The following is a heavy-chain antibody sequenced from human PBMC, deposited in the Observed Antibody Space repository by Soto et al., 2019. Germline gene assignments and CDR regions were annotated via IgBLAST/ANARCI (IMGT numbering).Heavy chain of an antibody. CDR3: ARRHSAIQWLAEDYYYYYGMDV. J-gene: IGHJ6*02. CDR1: GFTFSSYA. V-gene: IGHV3-23*01. D-gene: IGHD6-19*01. CDR2: ISGSGGST. Sequence: VGSLRLSCAASGFTFSSYAMSWVRQAPGKGLEWVSAISGSGGSTYYADSVKGRFTISRDNSKNTLYLQMNSLRAEDTAVYYCARRHSAIQWLAEDYYYYYGMDVWGQGTTVTVSS.